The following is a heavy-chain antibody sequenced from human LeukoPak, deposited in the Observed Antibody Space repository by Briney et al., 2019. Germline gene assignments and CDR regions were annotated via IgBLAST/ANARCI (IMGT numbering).Heavy chain of an antibody. D-gene: IGHD5-24*01. J-gene: IGHJ4*02. Sequence: GGSLRLSCAASGFTFSNAWMSWVRQAPGKGLEWVGRIKSKTDGGTTDYAAPVKGRFTISRDDSKNTLYLQMNSLKTEDTAVYYCTTVYRRAVRWLQPPYYFDYWGQGTLVTVSS. CDR2: IKSKTDGGTT. CDR1: GFTFSNAW. CDR3: TTVYRRAVRWLQPPYYFDY. V-gene: IGHV3-15*01.